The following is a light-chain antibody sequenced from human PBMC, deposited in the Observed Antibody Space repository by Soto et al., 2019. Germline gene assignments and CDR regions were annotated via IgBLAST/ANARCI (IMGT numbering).Light chain of an antibody. J-gene: IGKJ1*01. Sequence: EIVLTQSPATLSLSPGERATLSCRASQSVSSYLAWYQQKPGRAPRLFIYDASNRATGIPARFSGSGSGTDFTLTISSLEPEDFAVSYCQQRSNWPGTFGQGTKV. CDR1: QSVSSY. CDR3: QQRSNWPGT. CDR2: DAS. V-gene: IGKV3-11*01.